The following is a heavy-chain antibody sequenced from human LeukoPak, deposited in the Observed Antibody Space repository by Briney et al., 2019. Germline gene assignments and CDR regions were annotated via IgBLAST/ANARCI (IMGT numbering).Heavy chain of an antibody. CDR2: ISSISSYI. V-gene: IGHV3-21*01. J-gene: IGHJ4*02. Sequence: NPGGSLRLSCAASGFTFSSYSMNWVRQAPGKGLEWVSSISSISSYIYYADSVKGRFTISRDNAKNSLYLQMNSLRAEDTAVYYCVREENVGANDYWGQGTLVTVSS. CDR1: GFTFSSYS. CDR3: VREENVGANDY. D-gene: IGHD1-26*01.